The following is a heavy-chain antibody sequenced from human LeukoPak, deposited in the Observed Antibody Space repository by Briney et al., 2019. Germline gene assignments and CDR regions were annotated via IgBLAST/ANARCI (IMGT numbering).Heavy chain of an antibody. Sequence: TPSETLSLTCTVSGGSISSYYWSWIRQPPGKGLEWIGYIYYSGSTNYNPSLKSRVTISVDTSKNQFSLKLSSVTAAHTAVYYCASTVEPLYFDYWGQGTLVTVSS. CDR2: IYYSGST. CDR1: GGSISSYY. D-gene: IGHD4-23*01. CDR3: ASTVEPLYFDY. J-gene: IGHJ4*02. V-gene: IGHV4-59*01.